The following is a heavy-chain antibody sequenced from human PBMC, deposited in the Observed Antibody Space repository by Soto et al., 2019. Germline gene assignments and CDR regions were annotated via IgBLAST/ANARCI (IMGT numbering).Heavy chain of an antibody. CDR3: AAVITMVRGVIEFDY. J-gene: IGHJ4*02. Sequence: ASVKVSCKASGFTFTSSAMQWVRQARGQRLEWIGWIVVGSGNTNYAQKFQERVTITRDMSTSKAYMELGSLGSEDTAVYYCAAVITMVRGVIEFDYWGQGTLVTVSS. CDR1: GFTFTSSA. V-gene: IGHV1-58*02. CDR2: IVVGSGNT. D-gene: IGHD3-10*01.